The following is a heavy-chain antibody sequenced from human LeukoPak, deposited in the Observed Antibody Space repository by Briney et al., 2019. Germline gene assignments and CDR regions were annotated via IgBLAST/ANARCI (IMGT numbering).Heavy chain of an antibody. Sequence: GGSLRLSCAVSGFNFISYSMNWVRQAPGKGLEWVSYISSSSSTMYYADSVKGRFTISRDNAKNSLYLQMNSLRAEDTAVYYCTTDPIPDIVVVPAAIGFHDSCWGQGTLVTVSS. V-gene: IGHV3-48*04. J-gene: IGHJ1*01. CDR1: GFNFISYS. CDR3: TTDPIPDIVVVPAAIGFHDSC. CDR2: ISSSSSTM. D-gene: IGHD2-2*01.